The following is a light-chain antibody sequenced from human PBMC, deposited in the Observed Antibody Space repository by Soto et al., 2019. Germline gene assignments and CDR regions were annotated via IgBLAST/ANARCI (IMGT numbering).Light chain of an antibody. Sequence: EIVMTQSPATLSLSPGERATLSCRASQGVSSNLAWYQQKPGQAPRLLISDASTRATGIPDRFSGSGSGTEFTLTITTLQSEDFAVYYWQHYNDLPLTFGQGTKVEIK. J-gene: IGKJ1*01. CDR3: QHYNDLPLT. CDR2: DAS. CDR1: QGVSSN. V-gene: IGKV3-15*01.